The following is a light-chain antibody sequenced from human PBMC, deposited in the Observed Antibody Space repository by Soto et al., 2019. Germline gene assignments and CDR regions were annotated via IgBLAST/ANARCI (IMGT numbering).Light chain of an antibody. J-gene: IGKJ1*01. Sequence: EIVLTQSPGTLSSSPGERATLSCRASQSVSSSYLAWYQQKPGQAPRLLIYGASFRATGIPDRFSGSGSGTDFTLTISRLEPEDFAVYYCQQYGSSPGTFGQGTKVEIK. V-gene: IGKV3-20*01. CDR1: QSVSSSY. CDR2: GAS. CDR3: QQYGSSPGT.